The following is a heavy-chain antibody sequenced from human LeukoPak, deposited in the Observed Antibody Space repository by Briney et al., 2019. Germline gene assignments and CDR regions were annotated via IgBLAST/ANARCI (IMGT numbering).Heavy chain of an antibody. CDR2: ISWNSGSI. CDR3: AKAEYSSSYDFDP. D-gene: IGHD6-6*01. J-gene: IGHJ5*02. V-gene: IGHV3-9*01. CDR1: GFTFDDYA. Sequence: GGSLRLSCAASGFTFDDYAMHWVRQAPGKGLEWVSGISWNSGSIGYADSVKGRFTISRDNAKNSLYLQMNSLRAEDTAFYYCAKAEYSSSYDFDPWGQGTLVTVSS.